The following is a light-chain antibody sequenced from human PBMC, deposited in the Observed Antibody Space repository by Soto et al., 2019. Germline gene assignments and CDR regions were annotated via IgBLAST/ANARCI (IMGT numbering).Light chain of an antibody. CDR1: QSLSGN. CDR3: QQYNKWPYT. Sequence: IVMTQSPATLSVSPGERATLSCRASQSLSGNLAWYQQKPGQAPRLCMYGASTRATGIPARFSGGGSGTEFTLTISSLQSEALAVYYCQQYNKWPYTFGQGTKLEIK. CDR2: GAS. J-gene: IGKJ2*01. V-gene: IGKV3-15*01.